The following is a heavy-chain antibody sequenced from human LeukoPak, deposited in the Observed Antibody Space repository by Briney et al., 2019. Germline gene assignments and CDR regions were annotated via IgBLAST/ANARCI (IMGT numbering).Heavy chain of an antibody. Sequence: SETLSLTCTVSGGSISSYYWSWIRQPPGKGLEWIGYIYYSGSTNYNPSLKSRVTISVDTSKNQFSLKLSSVTAADTAVYYCATRSPYSSGWSPSPFDYWGQGTLVTVSS. CDR2: IYYSGST. J-gene: IGHJ4*02. D-gene: IGHD6-19*01. CDR1: GGSISSYY. V-gene: IGHV4-59*01. CDR3: ATRSPYSSGWSPSPFDY.